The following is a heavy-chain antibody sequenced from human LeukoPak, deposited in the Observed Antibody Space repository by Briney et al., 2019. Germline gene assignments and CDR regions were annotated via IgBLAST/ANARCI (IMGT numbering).Heavy chain of an antibody. CDR2: IYYSGST. CDR3: ARDGGGGYGDY. Sequence: SETLSLTCTVSGGSISSSSYYWGWIRQPPGKGLEWIGSIYYSGSTYYNPSLKSRVTISVDTSKNQFSLKLSSVTAADTAVYYCARDGGGGYGDYWGQGTLVTVSS. V-gene: IGHV4-39*07. J-gene: IGHJ4*02. CDR1: GGSISSSSYY. D-gene: IGHD5-12*01.